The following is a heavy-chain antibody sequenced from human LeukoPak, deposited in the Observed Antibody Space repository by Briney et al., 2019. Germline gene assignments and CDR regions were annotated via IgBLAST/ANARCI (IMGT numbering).Heavy chain of an antibody. D-gene: IGHD2-2*01. CDR3: ARDHAVAVPAAISAFRI. V-gene: IGHV1-69*13. J-gene: IGHJ3*02. Sequence: SVKVSCKASGGTFSSYAISWVRQAPGQGLEWMGGIIPIFGTANYAQKFQGRVTTTADESTSTAYMELSSLRSEDTAVYYCARDHAVAVPAAISAFRIWGQGTMVTVSS. CDR2: IIPIFGTA. CDR1: GGTFSSYA.